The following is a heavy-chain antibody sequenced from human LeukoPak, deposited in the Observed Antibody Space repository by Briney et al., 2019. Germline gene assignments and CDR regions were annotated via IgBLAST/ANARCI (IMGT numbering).Heavy chain of an antibody. CDR2: IYYSGST. D-gene: IGHD2-15*01. Sequence: PSETLSLTCTVSGCSISSYYWSWIRQPPGKGLEWIGYIYYSGSTKYNPSLKSRVTISGDTSKNQFSLKLSSVTAADTAVYYCATATLYCSGGSCYPNYFDYWGQGTLVTVSS. CDR3: ATATLYCSGGSCYPNYFDY. CDR1: GCSISSYY. V-gene: IGHV4-59*01. J-gene: IGHJ4*02.